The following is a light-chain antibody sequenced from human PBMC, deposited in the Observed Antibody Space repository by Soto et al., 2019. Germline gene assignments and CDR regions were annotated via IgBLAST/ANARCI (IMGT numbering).Light chain of an antibody. CDR1: QSISPW. V-gene: IGKV1-5*03. Sequence: DIQMTQSPSTLSASVGDRVTITCRASQSISPWLAWYQQKPGKAPKLLIYKASSLQSGVPSRFSGSGSGTEFILTISSLQPDDFATYYCQQYINRWTFGQGPKVEIK. J-gene: IGKJ1*01. CDR2: KAS. CDR3: QQYINRWT.